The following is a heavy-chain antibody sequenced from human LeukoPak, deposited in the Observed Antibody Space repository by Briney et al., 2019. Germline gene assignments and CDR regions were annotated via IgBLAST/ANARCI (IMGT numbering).Heavy chain of an antibody. Sequence: SEALSLTCAVYGGSFSGYYWSWLRQPPGKGLEWMGEINHSGSTNYNPSLKSRVTISVDTSKNQFSLKLSSVTAADTAVYYCARTGIAVYYYYYGMDVWGQGTTVTVSS. D-gene: IGHD6-19*01. CDR1: GGSFSGYY. J-gene: IGHJ6*02. CDR3: ARTGIAVYYYYYGMDV. V-gene: IGHV4-34*01. CDR2: INHSGST.